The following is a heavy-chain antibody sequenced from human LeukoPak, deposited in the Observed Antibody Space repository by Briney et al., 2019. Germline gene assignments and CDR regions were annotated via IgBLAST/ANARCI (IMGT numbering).Heavy chain of an antibody. J-gene: IGHJ5*02. CDR1: GYTFTGYY. Sequence: ASVKVSCKASGYTFTGYYMHWVRQAPGQGLEWMGWINPNSGGTNYAQKFQGRVTMTRDTSISTAYMELSRLRSDDTAVYYCARDSRDYYDSSGYYYVPDNWFDLWGQGTLVTVSS. V-gene: IGHV1-2*02. D-gene: IGHD3-22*01. CDR2: INPNSGGT. CDR3: ARDSRDYYDSSGYYYVPDNWFDL.